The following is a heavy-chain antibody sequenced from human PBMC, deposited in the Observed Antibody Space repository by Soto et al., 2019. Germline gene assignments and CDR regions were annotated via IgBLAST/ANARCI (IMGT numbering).Heavy chain of an antibody. D-gene: IGHD6-19*01. CDR2: ISGSGGST. J-gene: IGHJ5*02. V-gene: IGHV3-23*01. CDR1: GFTFSSYA. Sequence: PGGSLRLSCAASGFTFSSYAMSWVRQAPGKGLEWVSAISGSGGSTYYADSVKGRFTISRDNSKNTLYLQMNSLRSEDTAVYYCASGIAVAGGGGTEGFDPWGQGTLVTVSS. CDR3: ASGIAVAGGGGTEGFDP.